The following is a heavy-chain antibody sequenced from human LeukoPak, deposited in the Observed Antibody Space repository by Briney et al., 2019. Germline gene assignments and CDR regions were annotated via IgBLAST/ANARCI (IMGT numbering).Heavy chain of an antibody. J-gene: IGHJ6*02. CDR2: IKGDGSST. CDR3: AREWIQYYYYGMDV. D-gene: IGHD2-2*03. V-gene: IGHV3-74*01. Sequence: GGSLRLSCGASGFTLSSYWMHWVRQAPGKGLVWVSRIKGDGSSTSYAESVKGRFTIPRDNAKNTLYLQMNSLRAEDTAVYYCAREWIQYYYYGMDVWGQGTTVTVSS. CDR1: GFTLSSYW.